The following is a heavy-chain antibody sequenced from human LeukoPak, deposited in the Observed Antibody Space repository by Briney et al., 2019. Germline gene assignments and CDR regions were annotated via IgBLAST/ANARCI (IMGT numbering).Heavy chain of an antibody. CDR2: TYYSGST. J-gene: IGHJ6*02. V-gene: IGHV4-61*01. D-gene: IGHD3-10*01. Sequence: SETLSLTCTVSGGSVSSGSYYWSWIRQPPGKGLEWIGYTYYSGSTNYNPSLKSRVTISVDTSKNQFSLKLSSVTAADTAVYYCARGQGSLWFGELLGATDYYYGMDVWGQGTTVTVSS. CDR3: ARGQGSLWFGELLGATDYYYGMDV. CDR1: GGSVSSGSYY.